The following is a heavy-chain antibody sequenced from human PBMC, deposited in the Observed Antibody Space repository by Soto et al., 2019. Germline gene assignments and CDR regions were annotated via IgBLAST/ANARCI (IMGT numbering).Heavy chain of an antibody. J-gene: IGHJ6*02. CDR2: INPNSGGT. V-gene: IGHV1-2*04. CDR3: ARSIVGISAIDYYYYGMDV. Sequence: ASVKVSCKASGYTFTGYYMHWVRQAPGQGLEWMGWINPNSGGTNYAQKFQGWVTMTRDTSISTAYMELSRLRSDDTAVYYCARSIVGISAIDYYYYGMDVWGQGTTVTVSS. CDR1: GYTFTGYY. D-gene: IGHD6-25*01.